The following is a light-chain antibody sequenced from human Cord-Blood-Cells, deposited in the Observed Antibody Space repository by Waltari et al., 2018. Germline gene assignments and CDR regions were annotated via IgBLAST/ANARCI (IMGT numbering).Light chain of an antibody. J-gene: IGKJ2*01. Sequence: EIVLTQSPGTLSLSPGERATLSCRASQSVSSSYLAWYQQKPGQAPRLPIYGASSRATGIPDRFSCSGSGTDFTLTISRLEPEDFAVYYCQQYGSSPYTFGQGTKLEIK. CDR2: GAS. CDR3: QQYGSSPYT. CDR1: QSVSSSY. V-gene: IGKV3-20*01.